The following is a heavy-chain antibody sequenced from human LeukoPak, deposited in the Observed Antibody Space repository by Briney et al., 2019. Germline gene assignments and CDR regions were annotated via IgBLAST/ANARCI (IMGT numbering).Heavy chain of an antibody. CDR2: ISYDGSNK. CDR1: GSTFSSYA. D-gene: IGHD3-22*01. CDR3: ARGYDSTGYSLDYYHGMDV. Sequence: GGSLRLSCAASGSTFSSYAMHWVRQAPGKGLEWVAVISYDGSNKYYADSVKGRFTISRDYSKNTLYLQMNSLRAEDTAVYYCARGYDSTGYSLDYYHGMDVWGQGTTVIVSS. J-gene: IGHJ6*02. V-gene: IGHV3-30*04.